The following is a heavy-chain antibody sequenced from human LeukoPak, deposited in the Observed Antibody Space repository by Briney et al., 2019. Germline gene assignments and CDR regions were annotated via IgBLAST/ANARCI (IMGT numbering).Heavy chain of an antibody. Sequence: GGSLRLSCAASGFTFSSYWMSWVRQAPGKGLEWVANIKQDGSEKYYVDSVKGRFTISRDNAKTSLYLQMNSLRAEDTAVYYCARDGYYDSSGYYYVEKYFDYWGQGTLVTVSS. CDR2: IKQDGSEK. CDR3: ARDGYYDSSGYYYVEKYFDY. V-gene: IGHV3-7*01. J-gene: IGHJ4*02. CDR1: GFTFSSYW. D-gene: IGHD3-22*01.